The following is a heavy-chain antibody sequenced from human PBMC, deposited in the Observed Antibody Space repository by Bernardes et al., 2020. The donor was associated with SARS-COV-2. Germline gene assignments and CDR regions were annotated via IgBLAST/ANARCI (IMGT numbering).Heavy chain of an antibody. CDR1: GFSFRTSG. CDR3: ARDRGAATGTVAFDI. J-gene: IGHJ3*02. V-gene: IGHV3-21*01. Sequence: GGSLRLSCAASGFSFRTSGMNWVRQAPGKGLEWVSYTTSDSSYIYYGDSVRGRFTISKDNAKNSLYLQMNSLKAEDTAIYYCARDRGAATGTVAFDIWGQGTMVIVSS. CDR2: TTSDSSYI. D-gene: IGHD6-13*01.